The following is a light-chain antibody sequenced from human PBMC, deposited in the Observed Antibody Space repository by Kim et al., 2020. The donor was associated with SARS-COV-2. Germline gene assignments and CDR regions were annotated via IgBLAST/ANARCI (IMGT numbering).Light chain of an antibody. V-gene: IGLV2-8*01. Sequence: GQSVTSTCTGTSSDVGGYNYGAWYQQHPGKAPKLRIYEVGKRPSGVPGRFSGSKSGNTASLTVSGLQAEDEADYYCSSNASNIAWVFGGGTQLTVL. CDR2: EVG. J-gene: IGLJ3*02. CDR3: SSNASNIAWV. CDR1: SSDVGGYNY.